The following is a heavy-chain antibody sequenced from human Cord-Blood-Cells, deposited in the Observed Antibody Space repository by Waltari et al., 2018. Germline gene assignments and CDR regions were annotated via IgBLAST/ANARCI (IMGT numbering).Heavy chain of an antibody. V-gene: IGHV4-59*08. D-gene: IGHD3-3*01. CDR1: GGSISSYY. CDR3: ARHEGSYDFWSGYDY. Sequence: QVQLQESGPGLVKPSETLSLTCTVSGGSISSYYWSWIRQPPGKGLEWIGYIYYRGRTNYNPSLKGRVTITVDTSKNQFSLKLSSVTAADTAVYYCARHEGSYDFWSGYDYWGQGTLVTVSS. J-gene: IGHJ4*02. CDR2: IYYRGRT.